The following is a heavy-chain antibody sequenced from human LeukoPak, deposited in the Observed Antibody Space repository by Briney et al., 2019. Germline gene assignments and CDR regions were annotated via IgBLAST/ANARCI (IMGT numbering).Heavy chain of an antibody. CDR1: GGSISSYY. CDR2: IYYSGST. D-gene: IGHD6-13*01. CDR3: ARATGDIAAAAHFDY. V-gene: IGHV4-59*01. Sequence: SETLSLTCTVSGGSISSYYWSWIRQPPGKGLEWIGYIYYSGSTNYNPSLKSRVTISVDTSKNQFSLKLSSVTAADTAMYYCARATGDIAAAAHFDYWGQGTLVTVSS. J-gene: IGHJ4*02.